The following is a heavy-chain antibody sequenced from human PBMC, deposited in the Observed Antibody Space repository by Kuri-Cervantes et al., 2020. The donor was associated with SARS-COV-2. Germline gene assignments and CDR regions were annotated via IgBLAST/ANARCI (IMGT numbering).Heavy chain of an antibody. D-gene: IGHD1-1*01. CDR1: GFTFSGHW. J-gene: IGHJ4*02. CDR3: VRDGDHWNFDY. V-gene: IGHV3-74*01. Sequence: LSLTCAASGFTFSGHWIHWVRQAPGKGLVWVSRINPDGSYTNNADSVKGRFTLSRDNAKNMLFLQMNRRRAEDTAVYYCVRDGDHWNFDYWGQGTLVTVSS. CDR2: INPDGSYT.